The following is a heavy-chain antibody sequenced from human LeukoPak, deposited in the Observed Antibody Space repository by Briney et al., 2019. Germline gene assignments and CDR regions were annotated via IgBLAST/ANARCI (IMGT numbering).Heavy chain of an antibody. CDR1: GGSISSDY. V-gene: IGHV4-59*08. CDR3: AILHYDSSGYYYFDY. Sequence: SETLSLTCTVSGGSISSDYWSWIRQPPGKGLEWIGYIYYSGITNYNPSLKSRVTISVDTSKNQFSLKLSSVTAADTAVYYCAILHYDSSGYYYFDYWGQGTLVTVSS. D-gene: IGHD3-22*01. J-gene: IGHJ4*02. CDR2: IYYSGIT.